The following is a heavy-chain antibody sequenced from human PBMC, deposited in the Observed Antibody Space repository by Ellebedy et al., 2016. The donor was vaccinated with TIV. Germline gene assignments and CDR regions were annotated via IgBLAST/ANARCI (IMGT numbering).Heavy chain of an antibody. V-gene: IGHV3-30*04. CDR2: LSHDRSNE. J-gene: IGHJ3*01. Sequence: GGSLRLXCAASGFIFSLYTIHWVRQAPGKGLEWVAVLSHDRSNEYYADSVKGRFTISRDDSKNTLYLLMNSLRPEDTAVYYCARTGDNYGPDAFDFWGQGTMVTVSS. CDR1: GFIFSLYT. CDR3: ARTGDNYGPDAFDF. D-gene: IGHD5-24*01.